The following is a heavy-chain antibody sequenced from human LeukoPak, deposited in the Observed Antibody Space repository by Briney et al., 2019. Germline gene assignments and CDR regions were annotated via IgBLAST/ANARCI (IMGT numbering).Heavy chain of an antibody. CDR3: AREDPSGSYDY. J-gene: IGHJ4*02. CDR2: INPSGGST. Sequence: GASVKVSCKASGGTFSSYAISWVRQAPGQGLEWMGIINPSGGSTSYAQKFQGRVTMTRDTSTSTVYMELSSLRSEDTAVYYCAREDPSGSYDYWGQGTLVTVSS. V-gene: IGHV1-46*01. CDR1: GGTFSSYA. D-gene: IGHD1-26*01.